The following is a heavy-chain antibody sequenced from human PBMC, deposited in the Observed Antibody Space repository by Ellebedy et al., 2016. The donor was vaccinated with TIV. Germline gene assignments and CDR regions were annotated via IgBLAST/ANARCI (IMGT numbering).Heavy chain of an antibody. J-gene: IGHJ4*02. Sequence: GESLKISCAASGFTFSTYAVHWVRQAPDKGLEWVAVISSDGSSKYYADSVKGRFTMSRDNSKNTLYLQMNSLRPEGTAVYYCARGGLYGTSVEGFDYWGQGTLVTVSS. CDR3: ARGGLYGTSVEGFDY. V-gene: IGHV3-30-3*01. CDR1: GFTFSTYA. D-gene: IGHD4-17*01. CDR2: ISSDGSSK.